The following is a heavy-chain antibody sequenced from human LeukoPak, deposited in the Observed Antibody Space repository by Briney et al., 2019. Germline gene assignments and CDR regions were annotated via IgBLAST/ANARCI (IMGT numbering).Heavy chain of an antibody. CDR1: GFTFSSYS. CDR2: ISSSSSYI. V-gene: IGHV3-21*01. CDR3: ARGRAGYSSSSGSTLKYYYYYGMDV. J-gene: IGHJ6*02. Sequence: GGSLRLSCAASGFTFSSYSMNWVRQAPGKGLEWVSSISSSSSYIYYADSVKGRFTISRDNAKNSLYLRMNSLRAEDTAVYYCARGRAGYSSSSGSTLKYYYYYGMDVWGQGTTVTVSS. D-gene: IGHD6-13*01.